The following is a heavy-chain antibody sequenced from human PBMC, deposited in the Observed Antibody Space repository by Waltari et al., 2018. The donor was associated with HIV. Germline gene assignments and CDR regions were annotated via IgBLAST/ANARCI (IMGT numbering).Heavy chain of an antibody. J-gene: IGHJ5*02. V-gene: IGHV2-26*01. CDR1: GFSLSNVRMG. CDR2: IFSNDEK. D-gene: IGHD3-10*01. CDR3: ARIIRDYYGSGTYGSHPPRFDP. Sequence: QVTLKESGPVLVKPTGTLTLTCTVSGFSLSNVRMGVSWIRQPPGKALEWLAHIFSNDEKSYSASLKSRLTISKDTSKSQVVLTVTNMDPVDTATYYCARIIRDYYGSGTYGSHPPRFDPWGQGALVTVSS.